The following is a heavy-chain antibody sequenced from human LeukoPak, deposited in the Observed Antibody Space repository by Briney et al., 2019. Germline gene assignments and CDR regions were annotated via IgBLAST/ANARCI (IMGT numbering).Heavy chain of an antibody. CDR2: IWYDGSNK. Sequence: GGSLRLSCAASGFTFSSYAMHWVRQAPGKGLEWVAVIWYDGSNKYYADSVKGRFTISRDNSKNTLYLQMNSLRAEDTAVYYCARNRGSLVAGTPGRYYYGMDVWGQGTTVTVSS. V-gene: IGHV3-33*08. D-gene: IGHD2-15*01. J-gene: IGHJ6*02. CDR3: ARNRGSLVAGTPGRYYYGMDV. CDR1: GFTFSSYA.